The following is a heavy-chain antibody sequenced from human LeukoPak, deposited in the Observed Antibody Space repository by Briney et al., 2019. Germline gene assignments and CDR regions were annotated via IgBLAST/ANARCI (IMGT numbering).Heavy chain of an antibody. CDR2: IYYSGGT. V-gene: IGHV4-59*01. J-gene: IGHJ4*02. D-gene: IGHD3-10*01. CDR1: GPSISIYS. CDR3: ARGGYFFDY. Sequence: AETLSLTCTLSGPSISIYSWRWIRQPPGRGLEWIGYIYYSGGTNYNPPLKSRVTISVDTSKNQFSLKLSSVTAADTVVYYCARGGYFFDYWGRGTLVTISS.